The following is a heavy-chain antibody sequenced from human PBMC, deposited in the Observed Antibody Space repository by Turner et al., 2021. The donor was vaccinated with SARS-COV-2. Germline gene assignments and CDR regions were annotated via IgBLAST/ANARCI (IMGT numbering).Heavy chain of an antibody. D-gene: IGHD4-4*01. CDR1: GFTFSSYG. CDR3: AKQQGLYSNPMYYFDY. V-gene: IGHV3-30*18. J-gene: IGHJ4*02. CDR2: ISYDGNNK. Sequence: QVQLVESGGGVVQPGRSLRLSCAASGFTFSSYGMHWVRQAPGKGLEWVAVISYDGNNKYYADSVKGRFTISRDNSKNTLYLQMNSLRAEDTAVYHCAKQQGLYSNPMYYFDYWGQGTLVTVSS.